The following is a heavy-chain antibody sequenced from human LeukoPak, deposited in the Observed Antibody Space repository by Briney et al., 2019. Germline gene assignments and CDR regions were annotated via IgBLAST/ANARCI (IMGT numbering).Heavy chain of an antibody. D-gene: IGHD5-12*01. Sequence: GGSLRLSCAGSGFTFSNYAMTWVRQAPGKGLEWVSSVSGSGRNTFYPDSVEGRFTISRDNSKNTVFLQMNSLRAEDTAVYYCAKQSGSWGGDKLDYWGQGTLVTVSS. CDR1: GFTFSNYA. V-gene: IGHV3-23*01. CDR3: AKQSGSWGGDKLDY. J-gene: IGHJ4*02. CDR2: VSGSGRNT.